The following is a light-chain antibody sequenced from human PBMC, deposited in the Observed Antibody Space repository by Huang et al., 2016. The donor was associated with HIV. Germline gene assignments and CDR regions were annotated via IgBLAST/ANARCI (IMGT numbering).Light chain of an antibody. V-gene: IGKV3-20*01. Sequence: EGVLTQSPGTLSLSPGEGATLSCRASQTLSSNYLAWYQQRPGQAPRLLIYGASTRAPGIPDSVSGSGSGTDFTLTITRLEPEDFAVYYCHQYGGSPWTFGQGTKVEIK. CDR3: HQYGGSPWT. J-gene: IGKJ1*01. CDR2: GAS. CDR1: QTLSSNY.